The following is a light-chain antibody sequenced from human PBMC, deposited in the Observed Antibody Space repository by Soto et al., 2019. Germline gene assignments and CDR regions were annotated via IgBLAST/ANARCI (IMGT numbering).Light chain of an antibody. Sequence: DIVLTQTRLSSPVTLGQPASISCRSSQSLVHIDGNTYFNWLQQRPGQPPRLLIYKISIRFPGVPDRYSGSGAGTDFTLKISRVEDEDVGVYYFMHATQAYTFGQGTMMEIK. J-gene: IGKJ2*01. V-gene: IGKV2-24*01. CDR3: MHATQAYT. CDR2: KIS. CDR1: QSLVHIDGNTY.